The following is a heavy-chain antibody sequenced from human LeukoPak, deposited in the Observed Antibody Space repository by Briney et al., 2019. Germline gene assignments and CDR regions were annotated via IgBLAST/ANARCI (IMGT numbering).Heavy chain of an antibody. J-gene: IGHJ3*02. V-gene: IGHV1-18*01. CDR1: GYTFTSYG. CDR2: ISAYNGNT. D-gene: IGHD6-13*01. CDR3: ARDRVSGYSSSWYPLFGGDDAFDI. Sequence: ASVKVSCKASGYTFTSYGISWVRQAPGQGLEWMGWISAYNGNTNYAQKLQGRVTMTTDTSTSTAYMELRSLRSDDTAVYYCARDRVSGYSSSWYPLFGGDDAFDIWGQGTMVTVSS.